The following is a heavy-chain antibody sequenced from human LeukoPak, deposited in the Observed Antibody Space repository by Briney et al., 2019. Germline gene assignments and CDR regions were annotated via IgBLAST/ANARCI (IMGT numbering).Heavy chain of an antibody. Sequence: SETLSLTCAVYGGSFSGYYWSWIRQPPGKGLEWIGEINHSGSTNYNPSLKSRVTISVDTSKNQFSLNLSSVTAADTAMYFCARALPTVVTPGRFAFDIWGQGTMVTVSS. CDR3: ARALPTVVTPGRFAFDI. D-gene: IGHD4-23*01. CDR1: GGSFSGYY. J-gene: IGHJ3*02. CDR2: INHSGST. V-gene: IGHV4-34*01.